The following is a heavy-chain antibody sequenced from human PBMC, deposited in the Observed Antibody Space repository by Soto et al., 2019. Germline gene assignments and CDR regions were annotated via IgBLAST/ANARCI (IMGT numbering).Heavy chain of an antibody. J-gene: IGHJ4*02. CDR2: IYYSGST. CDR3: ARHGRSTGPSLY. V-gene: IGHV4-39*01. Sequence: SETLSLTCTVSGGSISSSSYYWGWIRQPPGKGLEWIGCIYYSGSTYYNPSLKSRVTISVDTSKSQFSLKLSSVTAADTATYYCARHGRSTGPSLYWGQGALVTVSS. D-gene: IGHD2-8*02. CDR1: GGSISSSSYY.